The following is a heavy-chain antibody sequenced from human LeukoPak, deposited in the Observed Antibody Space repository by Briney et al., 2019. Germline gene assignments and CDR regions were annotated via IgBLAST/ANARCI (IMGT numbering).Heavy chain of an antibody. CDR1: GFAFSNYW. J-gene: IGHJ4*02. D-gene: IGHD5/OR15-5a*01. Sequence: GGSLRLSCAASGFAFSNYWMRWVRQAPGKGLEWVAGINQDGSEKYYVDSVRGRFTISRDNAKNSLYLQMNSLRAEDTAVYYCARDVSYWGQGTLVTVSS. CDR3: ARDVSY. V-gene: IGHV3-7*01. CDR2: INQDGSEK.